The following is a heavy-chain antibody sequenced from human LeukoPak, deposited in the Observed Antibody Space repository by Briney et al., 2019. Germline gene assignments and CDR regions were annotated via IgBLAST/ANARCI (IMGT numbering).Heavy chain of an antibody. CDR3: ARGGKSGWYRPAFDY. CDR1: GGSISSYY. J-gene: IGHJ4*02. CDR2: IYYSGST. D-gene: IGHD6-19*01. V-gene: IGHV4-59*12. Sequence: SETLSLTCTVSGGSISSYYWSWIRQPPGKGLEWIGYIYYSGSTNYNPSLKSRVTISVDTSKNQFSLKLSSVTAADTAVYYCARGGKSGWYRPAFDYWGQGTLVAVSS.